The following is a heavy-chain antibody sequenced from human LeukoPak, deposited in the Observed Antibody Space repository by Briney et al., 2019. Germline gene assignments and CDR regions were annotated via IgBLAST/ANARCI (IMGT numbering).Heavy chain of an antibody. CDR3: ARHPHVVPAAIAGHFDY. V-gene: IGHV4-30-2*01. D-gene: IGHD2-2*02. CDR2: IYHSGST. J-gene: IGHJ4*02. CDR1: GGSISSGGYY. Sequence: PSQTLSPTCTVSGGSISSGGYYWSWIRQPPGKGLEWIGYIYHSGSTYYNPSLKSRVTISVDRSKNQFSLKLSSVTAADTAVYYCARHPHVVPAAIAGHFDYWGQGTLVTVSS.